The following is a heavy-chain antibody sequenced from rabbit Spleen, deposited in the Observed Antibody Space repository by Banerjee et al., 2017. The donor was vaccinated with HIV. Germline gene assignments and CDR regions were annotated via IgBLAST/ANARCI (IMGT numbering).Heavy chain of an antibody. CDR3: ARDTGTSFSSYGMDL. J-gene: IGHJ6*01. CDR1: GFSFSSSDY. CDR2: IAGSSSAFT. D-gene: IGHD7-1*01. V-gene: IGHV1S45*01. Sequence: QEQLEESGGDLVKPEGSLALTCKASGFSFSSSDYICWVRQAPGKGLEWISCIAGSSSAFTYSATWAKGRFTISKTSSTTVTLQMTSLTVADTATYFCARDTGTSFSSYGMDLWGPGTLVTVS.